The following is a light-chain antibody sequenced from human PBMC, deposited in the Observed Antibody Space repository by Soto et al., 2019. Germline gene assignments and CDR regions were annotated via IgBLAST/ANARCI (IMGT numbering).Light chain of an antibody. CDR1: QSVSSD. CDR3: QQYNDWPLT. CDR2: AAS. Sequence: EIVMTQSPATLSVFPGERVTLSCRAGQSVSSDLAWYQQKPGQAPRLLIYAASTRATGIPARFSGSGSGTEFTLTISSLQSEDFAVYFCQQYNDWPLTFGGGTKVEIK. J-gene: IGKJ4*01. V-gene: IGKV3-15*01.